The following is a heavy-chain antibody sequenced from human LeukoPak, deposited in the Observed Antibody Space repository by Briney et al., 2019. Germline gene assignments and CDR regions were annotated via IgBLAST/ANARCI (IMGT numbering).Heavy chain of an antibody. J-gene: IGHJ6*03. CDR2: INNDGSST. Sequence: ETLSLTCTVSGGSISSYWMHWVRQAPGKGLVWVSRINNDGSSTTYADSLKGRFTISRDNAKNTLYLQMNSLRAEDAAVYYCATALYGSGSYSKSYMDVWGKGTTVTISS. CDR1: GGSISSYW. CDR3: ATALYGSGSYSKSYMDV. V-gene: IGHV3-74*01. D-gene: IGHD3-10*01.